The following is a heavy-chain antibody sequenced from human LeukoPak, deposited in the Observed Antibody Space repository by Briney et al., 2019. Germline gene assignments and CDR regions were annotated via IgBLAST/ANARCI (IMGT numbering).Heavy chain of an antibody. CDR3: ARLDGQNYSPDY. CDR2: INYSGST. Sequence: SETLSLTCAVYGGSFSGYSWSWLRQSPGKGLEWIGEINYSGSTNSNPSLKSRVTISVDTSKNQFSLKLTSVTAADTAVYYCARLDGQNYSPDYWGQGALGTVSA. CDR1: GGSFSGYS. D-gene: IGHD5-24*01. V-gene: IGHV4-34*01. J-gene: IGHJ4*02.